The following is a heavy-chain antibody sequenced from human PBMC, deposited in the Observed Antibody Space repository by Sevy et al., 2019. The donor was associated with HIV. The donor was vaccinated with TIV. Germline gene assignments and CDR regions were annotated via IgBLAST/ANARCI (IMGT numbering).Heavy chain of an antibody. CDR3: ARRAVNWDYFEY. J-gene: IGHJ4*02. CDR2: ISGLSNYI. CDR1: GFTFSDYY. Sequence: GGSLRLSCTASGFTFSDYYMSWIRQAPGKGLEWVSYISGLSNYINYADSVKGRFSISRDNVKDSLYLQMNSLRADDTAVYFCARRAVNWDYFEYWDQGTLVTVSS. D-gene: IGHD3-16*01. V-gene: IGHV3-11*06.